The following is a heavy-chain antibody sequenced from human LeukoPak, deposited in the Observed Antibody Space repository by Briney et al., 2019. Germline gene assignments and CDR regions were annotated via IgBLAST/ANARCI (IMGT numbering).Heavy chain of an antibody. Sequence: GGSLRLSCAASGFTFSSYWMSWVRQAPGKGLEWVASIKQDGSEKYYVDSVKGRFTISRDNAKNSLSLQMNSLRAEDTAVYYCARAKDPLPSSLFASDYWGQGILVTVSS. V-gene: IGHV3-7*03. J-gene: IGHJ4*02. CDR3: ARAKDPLPSSLFASDY. CDR2: IKQDGSEK. CDR1: GFTFSSYW. D-gene: IGHD2-15*01.